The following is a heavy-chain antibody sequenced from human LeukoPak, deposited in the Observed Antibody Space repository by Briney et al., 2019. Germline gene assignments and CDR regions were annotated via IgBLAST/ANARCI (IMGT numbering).Heavy chain of an antibody. J-gene: IGHJ4*02. CDR1: GVTSGFTFSSRW. CDR2: TKNDGRST. Sequence: HTGGSLRLSRAVSGVTSGFTFSSRWMHRVRQAPGKGLEWVSVTKNDGRSTNYADSVRGRVTVSRGNAQNTVYLERNSLRVEDTAIYYCHPLAYASKWGQGTLVTVSS. V-gene: IGHV3-74*01. CDR3: HPLAYASK. D-gene: IGHD2-8*01.